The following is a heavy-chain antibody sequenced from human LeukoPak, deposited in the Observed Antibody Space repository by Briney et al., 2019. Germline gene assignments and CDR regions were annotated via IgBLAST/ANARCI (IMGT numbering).Heavy chain of an antibody. CDR1: GGSISSSSYY. J-gene: IGHJ4*02. CDR3: ARLDYDILTGHFDY. Sequence: SETLSLTCTVSGGSISSSSYYWGWIRQPPGKGLEWIGSIYYSGSTYYNPSLKSRVTISVDTSKNQISLKLSSVTAADTAVYYCARLDYDILTGHFDYWGQGTLVTVSS. V-gene: IGHV4-39*01. D-gene: IGHD3-9*01. CDR2: IYYSGST.